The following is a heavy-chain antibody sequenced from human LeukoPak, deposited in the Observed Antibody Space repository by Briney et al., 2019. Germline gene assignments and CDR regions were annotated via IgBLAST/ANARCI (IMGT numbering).Heavy chain of an antibody. CDR2: IYSGGST. Sequence: GGSLRLSCAASGFTVSSNYMSWVRQAPGKGLEWVSVIYSGGSTYYADSVKGRFTISRDNSKNTLYLQMNSLRAEDTAVYYCATDSGYDPPRGGFDPWGQGTLVTVSS. J-gene: IGHJ5*02. V-gene: IGHV3-53*01. D-gene: IGHD5-12*01. CDR1: GFTVSSNY. CDR3: ATDSGYDPPRGGFDP.